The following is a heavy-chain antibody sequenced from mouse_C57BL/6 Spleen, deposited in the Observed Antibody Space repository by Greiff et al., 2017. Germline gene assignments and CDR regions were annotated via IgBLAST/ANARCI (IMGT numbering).Heavy chain of an antibody. Sequence: EVKLVESGGGLVQPGGSLKLSCAASGFTFSDYYMYWVRQTPEKRLEWVAYISNGGGSTYYPDTVKGRFTISRDNAKNTLYLQMSRLKSEDTAMYYCARQGRGDYGKDAMDYWGQGTSVTVSS. D-gene: IGHD2-1*01. CDR1: GFTFSDYY. V-gene: IGHV5-12*01. CDR3: ARQGRGDYGKDAMDY. J-gene: IGHJ4*01. CDR2: ISNGGGST.